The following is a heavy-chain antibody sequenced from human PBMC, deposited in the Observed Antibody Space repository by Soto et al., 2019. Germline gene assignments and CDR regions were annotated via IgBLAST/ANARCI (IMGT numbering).Heavy chain of an antibody. V-gene: IGHV3-30*18. CDR2: ISYDGSNK. CDR1: GFTFSSYG. D-gene: IGHD6-13*01. J-gene: IGHJ4*02. CDR3: AKDAGIIAAAGGEYYFDY. Sequence: QVQLVESGGGVVQPGRSLRLSCAASGFTFSSYGMHWVRQAPGKGLEWVAGISYDGSNKYYADSVKGRFTISRDNSKNTLYLQMNSLRAEDTAVYYCAKDAGIIAAAGGEYYFDYWGQGTLVTVSS.